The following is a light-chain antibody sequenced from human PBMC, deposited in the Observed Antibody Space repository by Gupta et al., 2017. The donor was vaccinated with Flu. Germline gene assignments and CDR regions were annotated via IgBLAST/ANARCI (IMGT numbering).Light chain of an antibody. J-gene: IGKJ1*01. Sequence: EIEMTQTQLSLPVTLGRPASNSCRSNQSLVHSDGNTYLSWLHQRPGQPPRLLIYRISNRFSGVPDRFSGSGAGTDFTLKISRVGAEDVGVYYCMQDTQFSRTFGQGTKVEIK. CDR3: MQDTQFSRT. CDR1: QSLVHSDGNTY. V-gene: IGKV2-24*01. CDR2: RIS.